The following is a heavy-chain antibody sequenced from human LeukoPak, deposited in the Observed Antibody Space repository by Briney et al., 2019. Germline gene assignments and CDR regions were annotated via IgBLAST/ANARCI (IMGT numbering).Heavy chain of an antibody. CDR1: GFTFRDYA. CDR2: FSASSGGT. CDR3: VKTDREATAVWQLDY. J-gene: IGHJ4*02. V-gene: IGHV3-23*01. Sequence: PGGSLRLSCAASGFTFRDYAMIWVRQAPGRGLEWVSSFSASSGGTYYADSVKGRFTISRDDSRSTLYLQMNSLRAEDSAVYYCVKTDREATAVWQLDYWGQGTLVTVST. D-gene: IGHD1-1*01.